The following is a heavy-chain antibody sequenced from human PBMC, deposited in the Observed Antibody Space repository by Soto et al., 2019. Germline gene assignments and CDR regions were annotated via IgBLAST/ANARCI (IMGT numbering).Heavy chain of an antibody. CDR2: VYSSGST. CDR3: ARDRVGCGGTSCHHDAFDM. J-gene: IGHJ3*02. Sequence: SETLSLTCTVSGGSISTYYWSWIRQPPGKGLEWIGYVYSSGSTNYNPSLRSRVTISVDTSKNQFSLKLRSVTAADTAVYYCARDRVGCGGTSCHHDAFDMWGQGTMVTVSS. CDR1: GGSISTYY. D-gene: IGHD2-2*01. V-gene: IGHV4-59*01.